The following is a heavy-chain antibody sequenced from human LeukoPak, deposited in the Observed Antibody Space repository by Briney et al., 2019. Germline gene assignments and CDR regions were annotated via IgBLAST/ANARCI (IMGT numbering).Heavy chain of an antibody. Sequence: SETLSLTCTVSGGSISSYYWSWIRQPPGKGLEWIGYIYYSGSTNYNPFLKSRVTISVDTSKNQFSLKLSSVTAADTAVYYCASIAAAGVFDYWGQGTLVTVSS. CDR2: IYYSGST. V-gene: IGHV4-59*08. D-gene: IGHD6-13*01. J-gene: IGHJ4*02. CDR3: ASIAAAGVFDY. CDR1: GGSISSYY.